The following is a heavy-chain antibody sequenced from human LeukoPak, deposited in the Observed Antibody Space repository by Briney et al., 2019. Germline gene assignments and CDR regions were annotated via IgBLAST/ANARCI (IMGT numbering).Heavy chain of an antibody. J-gene: IGHJ4*02. D-gene: IGHD3-22*01. V-gene: IGHV3-23*01. CDR1: GFTFSTYA. CDR3: ARDRGRYYDSRGFYWGYYFDS. CDR2: ISGSGDST. Sequence: PGGSPRLSCAVSGFTFSTYAVNWVRQAPGKGLKWVSTISGSGDSTYYADSVKGRFTISRDNSKDTLYLQMSSVRVDDTAVYYCARDRGRYYDSRGFYWGYYFDSWGQGILVTVST.